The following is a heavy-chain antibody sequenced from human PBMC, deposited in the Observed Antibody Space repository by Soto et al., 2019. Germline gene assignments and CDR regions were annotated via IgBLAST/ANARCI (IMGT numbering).Heavy chain of an antibody. D-gene: IGHD3-10*01. CDR1: RGSISSYY. CDR2: IHRTGST. CDR3: ARESAGSGKNNWFDP. V-gene: IGHV4-59*01. Sequence: XETLSLTCSVSRGSISSYYWSWVRQPPGKGLEWIGFIHRTGSTKYNPSLESRVTISVDTSQNQLSLRLSSVTAVDTAVYYCARESAGSGKNNWFDPWGQGILVTVSS. J-gene: IGHJ5*02.